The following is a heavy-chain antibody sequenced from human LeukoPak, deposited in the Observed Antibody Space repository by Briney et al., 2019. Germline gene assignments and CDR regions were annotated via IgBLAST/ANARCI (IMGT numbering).Heavy chain of an antibody. CDR1: GGSISSYY. Sequence: SETLSLTCTVSGGSISSYYWSWIRQPPGKGLEWIGYIYYSGSTNYNPSLKSRVTISVDTSKNQFSLKLSSVTAADTAVYYCARDVVRGVMSYWGQGTLVTVSS. V-gene: IGHV4-59*12. J-gene: IGHJ4*02. D-gene: IGHD3-10*01. CDR3: ARDVVRGVMSY. CDR2: IYYSGST.